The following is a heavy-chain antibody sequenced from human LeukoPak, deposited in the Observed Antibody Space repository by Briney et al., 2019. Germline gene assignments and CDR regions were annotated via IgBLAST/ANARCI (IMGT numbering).Heavy chain of an antibody. CDR2: ISTGGGGL. CDR3: VKGMGGSGSYYDY. CDR1: GFTFSSYW. D-gene: IGHD3-10*01. Sequence: PGGSLRLSCAASGFTFSSYWMHWVRQIPGKGLVWVSRISTGGGGLGYADSVKGRFTISRGNARNTLYLQMNSLRAEDTAVYYCVKGMGGSGSYYDYWGQGTLVTVSS. V-gene: IGHV3-74*01. J-gene: IGHJ4*02.